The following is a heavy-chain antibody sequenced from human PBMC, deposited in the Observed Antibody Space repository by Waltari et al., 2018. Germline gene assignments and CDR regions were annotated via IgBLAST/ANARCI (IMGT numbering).Heavy chain of an antibody. CDR2: INSGSTTI. J-gene: IGHJ4*02. Sequence: EVQLVESGGGLVQPGGSLRLAWAASGFTFSGYSRNWVRQAPGKGPEGSSDINSGSTTISYADSVRGRFTISRDNAKSFLYLDLFSLRGEDTAVYYCVRDPYHDPSGYPGYWGQGTLVIVSS. D-gene: IGHD3-22*01. CDR1: GFTFSGYS. CDR3: VRDPYHDPSGYPGY. V-gene: IGHV3-48*01.